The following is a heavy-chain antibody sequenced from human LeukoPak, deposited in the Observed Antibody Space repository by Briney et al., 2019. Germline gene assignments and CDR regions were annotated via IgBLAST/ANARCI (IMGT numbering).Heavy chain of an antibody. J-gene: IGHJ3*02. CDR3: ARLLYCGGDCRAFDI. Sequence: GESLKISCKGSGYSFTSYWIGWVRQMPGKGLEWMGIIYPGDSDTRYSPSFQGQVTISADKSISTAYLQWSSLKASDTAMYYCARLLYCGGDCRAFDIWGQGTMVTVSS. CDR2: IYPGDSDT. CDR1: GYSFTSYW. D-gene: IGHD2-21*02. V-gene: IGHV5-51*01.